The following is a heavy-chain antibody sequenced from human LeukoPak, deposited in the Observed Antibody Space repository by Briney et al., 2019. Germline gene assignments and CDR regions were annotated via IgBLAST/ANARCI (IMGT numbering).Heavy chain of an antibody. Sequence: PSETLSLTCTVSGGSVSSSSYYWGWIRQPPGKGLEWIGSIYYSGSTYYNPSLKSRVTISVDTPKNQFSLKLSSVTAADTAVYYCGYSYGLNWFDPWGQGTLVTVSS. V-gene: IGHV4-39*07. J-gene: IGHJ5*02. CDR2: IYYSGST. CDR3: GYSYGLNWFDP. CDR1: GGSVSSSSYY. D-gene: IGHD5-18*01.